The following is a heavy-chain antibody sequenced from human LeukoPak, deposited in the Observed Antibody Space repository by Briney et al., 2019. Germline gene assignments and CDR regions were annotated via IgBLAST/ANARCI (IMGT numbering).Heavy chain of an antibody. J-gene: IGHJ4*02. Sequence: GGSLRLSCAASGFTFSSYAMHWVRQAPGRGLEWVTVISYDGSIKYYADSVKGRFTISRDNSKNTVYLQMHSLRDEDTAVYYCAKGGEMATIEESDYWGQGTLVPVSS. CDR2: ISYDGSIK. CDR1: GFTFSSYA. D-gene: IGHD5-24*01. V-gene: IGHV3-30*18. CDR3: AKGGEMATIEESDY.